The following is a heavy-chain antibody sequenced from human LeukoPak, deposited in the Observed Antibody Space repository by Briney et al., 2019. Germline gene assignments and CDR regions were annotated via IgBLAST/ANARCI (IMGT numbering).Heavy chain of an antibody. V-gene: IGHV3-48*03. CDR2: ISSSGSTI. J-gene: IGHJ4*02. D-gene: IGHD3-10*01. Sequence: GGSLRLSCAASGFTFSSYEMNWVRQAPGKGLEWVSYISSSGSTIYYADSVKGRFTISRDNAKNSLYLQMNSLRAEDTAVYYCARGAMVRGVIHAFDYWGQGTLVTVSS. CDR1: GFTFSSYE. CDR3: ARGAMVRGVIHAFDY.